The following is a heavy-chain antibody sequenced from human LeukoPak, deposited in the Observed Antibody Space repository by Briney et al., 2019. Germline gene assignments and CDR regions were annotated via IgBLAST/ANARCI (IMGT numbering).Heavy chain of an antibody. V-gene: IGHV4-34*01. J-gene: IGHJ6*02. D-gene: IGHD4-11*01. CDR3: VYSNYYYYYGMDV. CDR2: INHSGST. CDR1: GGSFSGYY. Sequence: PSETLSLTCAVYGGSFSGYYWSWLRQPPGKGLEWIGEINHSGSTNYNPSLKSRVTISVDTSKNQFSLKLSSVTAADTAVYYCVYSNYYYYYGMDVWGQGTTVTVSS.